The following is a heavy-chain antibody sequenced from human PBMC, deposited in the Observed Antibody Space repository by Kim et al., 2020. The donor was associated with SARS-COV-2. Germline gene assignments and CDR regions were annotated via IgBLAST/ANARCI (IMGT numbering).Heavy chain of an antibody. V-gene: IGHV1-2*02. J-gene: IGHJ5*02. CDR3: ARVVWKYCSGGSCYSLQWHSNWFDP. CDR2: INPNSGGT. Sequence: ASVKVSCKASGYTFTGHYMHWVRQAPGQGLEWMGWINPNSGGTNYAQKFQGRVTMTRDTSISTAYMELSRLRSDDTAVYYCARVVWKYCSGGSCYSLQWHSNWFDPWGQGTLVTVSS. CDR1: GYTFTGHY. D-gene: IGHD2-15*01.